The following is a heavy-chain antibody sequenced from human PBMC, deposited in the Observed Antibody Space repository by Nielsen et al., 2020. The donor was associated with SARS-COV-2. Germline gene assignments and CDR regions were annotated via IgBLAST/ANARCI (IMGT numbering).Heavy chain of an antibody. CDR3: ARAQAPQYSSGWYWRDWFDP. V-gene: IGHV3-21*01. Sequence: GGSLRLSCAASGFTFSSYSMNWVRQAPGKGLEWVSSINSSSSYIYYADSVKGRFTTSRDNAKNSLYLQMNSLRAEDTAVYYCARAQAPQYSSGWYWRDWFDPWGQGTLVTVSS. J-gene: IGHJ5*02. D-gene: IGHD6-19*01. CDR1: GFTFSSYS. CDR2: INSSSSYI.